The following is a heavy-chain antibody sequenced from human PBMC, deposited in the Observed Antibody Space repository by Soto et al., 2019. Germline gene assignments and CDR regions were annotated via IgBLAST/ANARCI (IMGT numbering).Heavy chain of an antibody. CDR2: IYYSGST. J-gene: IGHJ4*02. CDR3: ARYCSGGSCYSSHFDY. Sequence: PSETLSLTCTVSGGSISSYYWSWIRQPPGKGLEWIGYIYYSGSTNYNPSLKSRVTISVDTSKNQFSLKLSSVTAADTAVYYCARYCSGGSCYSSHFDYSGQGNLLTVSS. CDR1: GGSISSYY. D-gene: IGHD2-15*01. V-gene: IGHV4-59*01.